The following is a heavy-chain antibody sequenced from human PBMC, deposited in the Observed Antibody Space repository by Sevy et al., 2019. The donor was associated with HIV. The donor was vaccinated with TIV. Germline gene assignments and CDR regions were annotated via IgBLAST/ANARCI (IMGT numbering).Heavy chain of an antibody. CDR1: GGSINSDH. CDR3: ARRNDFDI. CDR2: VYYTGGT. J-gene: IGHJ3*02. Sequence: SETLSLTCTVSGGSINSDHWNWIRQPPGKGLEWIGYVYYTGGTNYNASPKNRVTISVDRTTNQFSLKLTSVTAADTAGYYCARRNDFDIWSQGTMVTVSS. V-gene: IGHV4-59*08.